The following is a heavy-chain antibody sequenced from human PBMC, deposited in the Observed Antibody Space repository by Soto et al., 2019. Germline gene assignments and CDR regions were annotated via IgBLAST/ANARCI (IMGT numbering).Heavy chain of an antibody. D-gene: IGHD6-13*01. CDR3: ARGSYGSSSWDQVDY. Sequence: ASVKVSCKASENTFTNYDIIWVRQAPGQGLEWMGWLNPNNGKTGYAPKFRGRVTMTRDPSKRTAFMEMSSLRAEDTAVYYCARGSYGSSSWDQVDYWGQGTLVTVSS. CDR2: LNPNNGKT. CDR1: ENTFTNYD. J-gene: IGHJ4*02. V-gene: IGHV1-8*01.